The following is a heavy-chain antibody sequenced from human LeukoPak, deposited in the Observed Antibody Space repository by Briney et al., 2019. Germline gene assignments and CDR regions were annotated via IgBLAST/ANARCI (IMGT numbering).Heavy chain of an antibody. CDR1: GGSFSSYY. CDR3: ARIGGNSATYYYYYYYMDV. CDR2: IYYSGST. V-gene: IGHV4-59*01. J-gene: IGHJ6*03. D-gene: IGHD4-23*01. Sequence: SETLSLTCTVSGGSFSSYYWSWLRQPPGKGLEWIGYIYYSGSTDYNPSLKSRVTISVETSKNQFSLNLSSVTAADTAVYYCARIGGNSATYYYYYYYMDVWGKGTTVTISS.